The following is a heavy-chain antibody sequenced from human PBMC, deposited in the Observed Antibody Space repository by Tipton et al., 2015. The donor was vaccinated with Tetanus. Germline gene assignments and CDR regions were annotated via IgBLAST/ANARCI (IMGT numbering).Heavy chain of an antibody. J-gene: IGHJ4*02. V-gene: IGHV4-31*02. D-gene: IGHD1-26*01. CDR3: ARDQARGARGWNYFDY. CDR2: IYYSGST. CDR1: GGSISSGGYY. Sequence: LRLSCTVSGGSISSGGYYWSWIRQHPGKGLEWIGDIYYSGSTYYNPSLKSRVTISVDTSKNQFSLKVNSGTAADTAVYYCARDQARGARGWNYFDYGGQGTLVTVSS.